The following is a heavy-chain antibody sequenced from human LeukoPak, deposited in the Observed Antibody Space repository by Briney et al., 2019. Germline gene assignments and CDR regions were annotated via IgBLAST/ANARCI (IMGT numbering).Heavy chain of an antibody. CDR2: ISYDGSNK. J-gene: IGHJ4*02. CDR1: GLTFTSHG. Sequence: GRSLRLSCAASGLTFTSHGMHWVRQAPGKGLEWVAVISYDGSNKYYADSVKGRFTISRDNSKNTLYLQMNSLRAEDTAVYYCAKIINRRRDGYNLSDYWGQGTLVTVSS. CDR3: AKIINRRRDGYNLSDY. V-gene: IGHV3-30*18. D-gene: IGHD5-24*01.